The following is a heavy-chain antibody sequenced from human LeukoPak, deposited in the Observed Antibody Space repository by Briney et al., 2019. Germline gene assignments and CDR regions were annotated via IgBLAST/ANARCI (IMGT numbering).Heavy chain of an antibody. Sequence: PSETLSLTCTVSGGSISSHYWTWIRQPPGKGLEWIGYISYIGSTNYNPSLKSRVTISVDTSKNQFSLKLSSVTAADAAVYFCARDPTMVTKGLDIWGQGTMVTVSS. J-gene: IGHJ3*02. V-gene: IGHV4-59*11. CDR2: ISYIGST. CDR1: GGSISSHY. CDR3: ARDPTMVTKGLDI. D-gene: IGHD4-17*01.